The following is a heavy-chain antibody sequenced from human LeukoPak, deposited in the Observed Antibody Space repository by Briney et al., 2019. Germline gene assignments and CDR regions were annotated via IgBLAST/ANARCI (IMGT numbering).Heavy chain of an antibody. V-gene: IGHV3-33*01. CDR1: GFTFDNYG. CDR3: ARDLKSGYFDS. CDR2: IYVDGSRE. D-gene: IGHD3-3*01. J-gene: IGHJ4*02. Sequence: GRSLRLSCATSGFTFDNYGLHWVRQAPGKGLGGVAVIYVDGSREHFADSVKGRFAIPRDNSKKTVVLQMNSLRGEDTAVYYCARDLKSGYFDSWGEGTLVTVSS.